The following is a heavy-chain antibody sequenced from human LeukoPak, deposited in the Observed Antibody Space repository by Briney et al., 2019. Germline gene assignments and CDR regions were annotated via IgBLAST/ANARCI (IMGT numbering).Heavy chain of an antibody. V-gene: IGHV4-34*01. CDR1: GGSFSGYY. Sequence: SETLSLTCAVYGGSFSGYYWSWIRQPPGKWLEWIGEINHSGSTNYNPSLKSRVTISVDTSKNQFSLKLSSVTAADTAVYYCARAPTRTYNWFDPWGQGTLVTVSS. CDR3: ARAPTRTYNWFDP. J-gene: IGHJ5*02. D-gene: IGHD1-26*01. CDR2: INHSGST.